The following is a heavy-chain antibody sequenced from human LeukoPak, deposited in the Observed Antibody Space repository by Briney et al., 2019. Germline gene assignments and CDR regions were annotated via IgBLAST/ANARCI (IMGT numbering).Heavy chain of an antibody. CDR2: INPSGGST. V-gene: IGHV1-46*01. J-gene: IGHJ4*02. CDR1: GYTFTSYY. CDR3: ARALSPDFWSGYFDY. D-gene: IGHD3-3*01. Sequence: GASVKVSCKASGYTFTSYYMHWVRQAPGQGLEWMGIINPSGGSTSYAQKFQGRVTMTRDTSTSTVYMEPSSLRSEDTAVYYCARALSPDFWSGYFDYWGQGTLVTVSS.